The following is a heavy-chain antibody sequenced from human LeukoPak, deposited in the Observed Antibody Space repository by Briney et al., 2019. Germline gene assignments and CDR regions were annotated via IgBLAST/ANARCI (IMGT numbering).Heavy chain of an antibody. D-gene: IGHD2-2*01. CDR1: GGTFSSYA. CDR2: IIPNFGTA. CDR3: ARDLGYQVLWDDWFDP. J-gene: IGHJ5*02. Sequence: SVKVSCKASGGTFSSYAISWVRQAPGQGLEWMGGIIPNFGTANYAQKFQGRVTITADKSTSTAYMELSSLRSEDTAVYYCARDLGYQVLWDDWFDPWGQGTLVTVSS. V-gene: IGHV1-69*06.